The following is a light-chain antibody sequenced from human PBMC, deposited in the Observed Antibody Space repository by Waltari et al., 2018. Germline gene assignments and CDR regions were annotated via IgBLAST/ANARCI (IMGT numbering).Light chain of an antibody. J-gene: IGLJ3*02. CDR2: RDN. V-gene: IGLV1-47*01. CDR3: ASWDFRLTVWV. CDR1: RSNVGSNY. Sequence: QSVLTQPPSASGTPGQKVTISCSGGRSNVGSNYVNWYQHFPGPAPKLLFYRDNRRPSGVPARWSVAKSGTSSSLSISDLLPEDEADYYCASWDFRLTVWVFGGGSRLTVL.